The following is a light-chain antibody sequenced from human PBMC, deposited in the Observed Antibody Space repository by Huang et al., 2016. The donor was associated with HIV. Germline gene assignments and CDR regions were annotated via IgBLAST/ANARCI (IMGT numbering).Light chain of an antibody. CDR2: GAS. J-gene: IGKJ4*01. CDR1: QNITNNF. CDR3: QQYLTPPLT. V-gene: IGKV3-20*01. Sequence: DIVLTQSPGTLSLSPGERTALSCRASQNITNNFLAWYQQISGQAPRLLSYGASSRAIGIPDRFSGSGSGTDFTLTIGRLEPQDSAVYYCQQYLTPPLTFGGGTNVEI.